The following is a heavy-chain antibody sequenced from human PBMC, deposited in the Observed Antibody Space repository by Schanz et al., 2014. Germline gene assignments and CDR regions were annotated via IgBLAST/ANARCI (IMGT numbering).Heavy chain of an antibody. CDR2: ISHDGSNK. Sequence: QVHLVESGGGVVRPGGSLRLSCAASRFTFNAYDMYWIRQAPGKGLEWVALISHDGSNKNSADSVKGRFTISRDNSKNTLYLQMNSLRGDDTAIYYCVTWSTTYLYQDYGGQGTLVSVSA. CDR3: VTWSTTYLYQDY. V-gene: IGHV3-30*03. CDR1: RFTFNAYD. J-gene: IGHJ4*02. D-gene: IGHD1-26*01.